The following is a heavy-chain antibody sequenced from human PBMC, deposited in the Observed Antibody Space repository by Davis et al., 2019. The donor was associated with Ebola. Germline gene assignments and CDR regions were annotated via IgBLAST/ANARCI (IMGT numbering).Heavy chain of an antibody. V-gene: IGHV4-38-2*02. D-gene: IGHD5-12*01. CDR2: IYHSGNS. Sequence: SETLSLTCTVSGYSITSGYYWGWIRQPPGKGLEWIGSIYHSGNSYYNPSLKSRVTMSVDTSKNQFSLKLRSVTAADTAVYYCARHGGGSGYDYWGQGTLVTVSS. CDR1: GYSITSGYY. J-gene: IGHJ4*02. CDR3: ARHGGGSGYDY.